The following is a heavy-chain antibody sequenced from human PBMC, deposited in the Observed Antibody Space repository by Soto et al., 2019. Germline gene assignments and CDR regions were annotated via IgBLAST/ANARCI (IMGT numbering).Heavy chain of an antibody. Sequence: QVQLVQSGAEVKKPGASVKVSCKASGYTFTSYAMHWVRQAPGQRLEWMGWINAGNGNTKYSQKFQGRVTITRDTSASTAYMELISLRSEDTAVYYCARDLVGYYDSSGYYYYYYGMDVWGQGTTVTVSS. CDR2: INAGNGNT. CDR3: ARDLVGYYDSSGYYYYYYGMDV. V-gene: IGHV1-3*01. CDR1: GYTFTSYA. J-gene: IGHJ6*02. D-gene: IGHD3-22*01.